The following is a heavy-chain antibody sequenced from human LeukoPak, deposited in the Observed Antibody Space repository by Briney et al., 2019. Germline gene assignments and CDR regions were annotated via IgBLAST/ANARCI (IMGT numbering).Heavy chain of an antibody. Sequence: GASVKVSCKASGYTLTGYYMHWVRQAPGQRLEWMGWINPNSGGTNYAQKFQGRVTMTRDTSISTAYMELSSLRSDDTAVYYCARDPSGSYWAYFDSWGQGTLVTVSS. J-gene: IGHJ4*02. CDR2: INPNSGGT. D-gene: IGHD1-26*01. CDR1: GYTLTGYY. V-gene: IGHV1-2*02. CDR3: ARDPSGSYWAYFDS.